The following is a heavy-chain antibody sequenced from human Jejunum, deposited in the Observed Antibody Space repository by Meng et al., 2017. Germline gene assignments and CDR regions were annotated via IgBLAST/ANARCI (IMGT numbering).Heavy chain of an antibody. J-gene: IGHJ4*02. Sequence: QVQPQESGPGLVKPSETLSLTCAVSGGSISSVYWWTWVRQSPGKGLEWIGEIYHSGSTYYNPSLKSRVTISVDKSKNQFSLKLTSVTAADTAAYYCARGGYYSFDYWGQGTLVTVSS. V-gene: IGHV4-4*02. CDR3: ARGGYYSFDY. D-gene: IGHD5-18*01. CDR2: IYHSGST. CDR1: GGSISSVYW.